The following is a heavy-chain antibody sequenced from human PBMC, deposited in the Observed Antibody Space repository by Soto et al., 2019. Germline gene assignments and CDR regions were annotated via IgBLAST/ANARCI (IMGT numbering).Heavy chain of an antibody. D-gene: IGHD3-16*01. CDR1: GFSLSTSAVG. J-gene: IGHJ6*02. CDR3: AHRRDYGRMDV. V-gene: IGHV2-5*02. Sequence: GSGPTLVNPTQTLTLTCTFSGFSLSTSAVGVGWIRQPPGKALEWLALIYGDDNKRYSPSLKSRLTITKDTSKNQVVFTMTNMDPVDTATYYCAHRRDYGRMDVWGQGTTATVSS. CDR2: IYGDDNK.